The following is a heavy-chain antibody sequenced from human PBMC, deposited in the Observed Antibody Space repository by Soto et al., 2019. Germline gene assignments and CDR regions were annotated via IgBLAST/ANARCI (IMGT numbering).Heavy chain of an antibody. D-gene: IGHD1-26*01. V-gene: IGHV3-30*03. Sequence: LRLSCAASGFTFSSYGMHWVRQAPGKGLEWVAVISYDGSNKYYADSVKGRFTISRDNSKNTLYLQMNSLRAEDTAVYYCSGAESPDTAYFSLYWGQGTPVTVSS. CDR3: SGAESPDTAYFSLY. CDR1: GFTFSSYG. J-gene: IGHJ4*02. CDR2: ISYDGSNK.